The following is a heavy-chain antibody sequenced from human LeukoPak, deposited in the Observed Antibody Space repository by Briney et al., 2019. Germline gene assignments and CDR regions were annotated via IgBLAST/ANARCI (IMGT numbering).Heavy chain of an antibody. D-gene: IGHD3-3*01. CDR2: ISAYNGNT. CDR1: GYTFTSYG. V-gene: IGHV1-18*01. Sequence: ASVKVSCKASGYTFTSYGISWVRQAPGQGLEWMGWISAYNGNTNYAQKLQGRVTMTTDTSTSTAYMELRSLRSDDTAVYYCARSDYYDFWSGYSNFDYWGQGTLVTVSS. CDR3: ARSDYYDFWSGYSNFDY. J-gene: IGHJ4*02.